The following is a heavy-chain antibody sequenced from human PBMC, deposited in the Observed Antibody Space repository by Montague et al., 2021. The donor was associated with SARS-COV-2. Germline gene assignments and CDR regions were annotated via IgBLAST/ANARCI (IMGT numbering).Heavy chain of an antibody. D-gene: IGHD2-8*02. CDR1: GFTFSSYA. CDR3: ARDLVVTDGISDY. V-gene: IGHV3-48*03. Sequence: SLRLSCAASGFTFSSYAMSWVRQAPGKGLEWISYISGAGTTIYYADSVKGRFTISRDNAKNSLYLQMNSLRAEDTAVYYCARDLVVTDGISDYWGQGTLVTVSS. CDR2: ISGAGTTI. J-gene: IGHJ4*02.